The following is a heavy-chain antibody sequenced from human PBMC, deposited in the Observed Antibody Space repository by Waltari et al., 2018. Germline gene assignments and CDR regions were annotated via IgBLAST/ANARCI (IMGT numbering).Heavy chain of an antibody. J-gene: IGHJ6*02. CDR1: GYSCTPNW. CDR2: FYPGDSDT. D-gene: IGHD1-26*01. V-gene: IGHV5-51*01. Sequence: EVQLVQSGAEVKKPGESLKISCQGSGYSCTPNWRDWVRQVPGKGLGWMGIFYPGDSDTRYSPSFQGQVTISADKSISTAYLQWSSLKASDTAMYYCARHRGSPGYYYGMDVWGQGTMVTVSS. CDR3: ARHRGSPGYYYGMDV.